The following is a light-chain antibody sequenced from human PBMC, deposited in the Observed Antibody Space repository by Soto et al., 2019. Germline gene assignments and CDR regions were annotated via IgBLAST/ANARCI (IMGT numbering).Light chain of an antibody. V-gene: IGKV1-5*01. CDR3: QQYNSYSWT. Sequence: DIQMTQSPSTLSASVGDRVTITCRASQSISSWLAWYQQKPGKAPSLLMYDVSTLESGVPSRFSGSGSGTEFTLTISSLQPDDLATYYCQQYNSYSWTFGQGTKVDIK. CDR1: QSISSW. J-gene: IGKJ1*01. CDR2: DVS.